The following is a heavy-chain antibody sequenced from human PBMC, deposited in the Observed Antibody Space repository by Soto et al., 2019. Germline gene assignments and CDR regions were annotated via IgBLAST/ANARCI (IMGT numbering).Heavy chain of an antibody. V-gene: IGHV3-23*01. CDR3: AKRTTGWYFDL. Sequence: EVQLLESGGGLVQPGGSLRLSCAASGFTFTSYAMNSVRQAPGKRLGWVPVISGSGVSTYYADAVKGRFTISRDNSTNTLYLEVNSLRAEDTAVYYCAKRTTGWYFDLWGRGTMVTVSS. CDR1: GFTFTSYA. J-gene: IGHJ2*01. CDR2: ISGSGVST.